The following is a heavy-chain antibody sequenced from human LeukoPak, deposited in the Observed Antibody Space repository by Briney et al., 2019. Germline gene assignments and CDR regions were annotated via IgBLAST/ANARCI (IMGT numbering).Heavy chain of an antibody. J-gene: IGHJ5*02. D-gene: IGHD6-19*01. CDR1: GGSISSYY. Sequence: SETLSLTCTVSGGSISSYYWSWIRQPPGKGLEWIGYIYYSGSTNYNPSLKSRVTISVDTSKNQFSLKLSSVTAADTAVYYCARGGVAVDPWGQGTLVTVSS. V-gene: IGHV4-59*08. CDR3: ARGGVAVDP. CDR2: IYYSGST.